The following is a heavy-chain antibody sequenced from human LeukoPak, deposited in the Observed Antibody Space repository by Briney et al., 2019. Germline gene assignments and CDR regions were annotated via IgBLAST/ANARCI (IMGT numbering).Heavy chain of an antibody. CDR1: GDSISSYY. CDR3: ARFRGSAKGDY. Sequence: PSETLSLTCTVSGDSISSYYWSWIRQPPGKGLEWMGYLYYSGSNNYNPSLKSRVTISVDMSKTQFSLKLSSVTAADTAVYYCARFRGSAKGDYWGQGTLVTVSS. D-gene: IGHD3-10*01. J-gene: IGHJ4*02. CDR2: LYYSGSN. V-gene: IGHV4-59*01.